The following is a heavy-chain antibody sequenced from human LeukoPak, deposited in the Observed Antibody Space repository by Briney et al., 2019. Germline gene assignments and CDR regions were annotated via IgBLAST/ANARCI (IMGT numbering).Heavy chain of an antibody. Sequence: PGGSLRLSCAASGFTFGSYWMSWVRQAPGKGLEWVANINQDRSEKYYVDSVKGRFTISRDNAKNSLYLQMSSLRAEDTAVYYCARDRGDPTIYWGQGTLVTVSS. CDR3: ARDRGDPTIY. J-gene: IGHJ4*02. V-gene: IGHV3-7*01. CDR1: GFTFGSYW. CDR2: INQDRSEK. D-gene: IGHD2-21*01.